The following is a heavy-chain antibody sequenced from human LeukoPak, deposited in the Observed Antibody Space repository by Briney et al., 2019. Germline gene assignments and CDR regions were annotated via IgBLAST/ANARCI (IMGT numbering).Heavy chain of an antibody. CDR3: ARVPGYSSGWYPIDY. CDR2: ISAYNGNT. Sequence: ASVKVSCKASGHTFASYDISWVRQAPGQGLECMGWISAYNGNTNYAQKFQGRVTMTTDTSTSTAYMELRSLRSDDTAVYYCARVPGYSSGWYPIDYWGQGTLVTVSS. D-gene: IGHD6-19*01. J-gene: IGHJ4*02. V-gene: IGHV1-18*01. CDR1: GHTFASYD.